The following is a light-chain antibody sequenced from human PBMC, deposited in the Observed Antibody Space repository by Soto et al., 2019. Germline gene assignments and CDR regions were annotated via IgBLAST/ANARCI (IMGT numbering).Light chain of an antibody. J-gene: IGKJ1*01. V-gene: IGKV1-5*03. CDR3: QHYNSDSEA. Sequence: DIQMTQSPSTLSGSVGDRVTITCRASQTISSWLAWYQQKPGQAPKLLIYKASTLKSGVPSRFSGSGSGTYFPLTIRSMQPDDFATYSSQHYNSDSEAFGQGTKVELK. CDR2: KAS. CDR1: QTISSW.